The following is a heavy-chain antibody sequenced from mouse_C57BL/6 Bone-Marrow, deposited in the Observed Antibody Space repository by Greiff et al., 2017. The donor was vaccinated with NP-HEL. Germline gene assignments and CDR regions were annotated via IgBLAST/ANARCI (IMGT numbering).Heavy chain of an antibody. J-gene: IGHJ2*01. D-gene: IGHD1-1*02. CDR1: GYTFTSYW. Sequence: QVQLKQPGAELVMPGASVKLSCKASGYTFTSYWMHWVKQRPGQGLEWIGEIDPSDSYTNYNQKFKGKSTLTVDKSSSTAYMQLSSLTSEDSAFYYCARKDYYGVYFDYWGQGTTLTVSS. V-gene: IGHV1-69*01. CDR2: IDPSDSYT. CDR3: ARKDYYGVYFDY.